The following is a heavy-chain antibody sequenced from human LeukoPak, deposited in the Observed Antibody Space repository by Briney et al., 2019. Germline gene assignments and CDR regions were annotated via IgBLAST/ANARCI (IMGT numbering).Heavy chain of an antibody. J-gene: IGHJ6*03. CDR3: ARGATGAAAGEPYYYYMDV. Sequence: SETLSLTCTVSGGSISSSSYYWGWIRQPPGKGLEWIGSIYYSGSTYYNPSLKSRVTIPVDTSKNQFSLKLSSVTAADTAVYYCARGATGAAAGEPYYYYMDVWGKGTTVTVSS. CDR1: GGSISSSSYY. V-gene: IGHV4-39*01. D-gene: IGHD6-13*01. CDR2: IYYSGST.